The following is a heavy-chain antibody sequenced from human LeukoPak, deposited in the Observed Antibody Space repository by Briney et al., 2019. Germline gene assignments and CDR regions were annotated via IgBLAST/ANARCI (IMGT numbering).Heavy chain of an antibody. D-gene: IGHD5-12*01. CDR2: IYYSGST. V-gene: IGHV4-34*01. Sequence: SETLSLTCAVYGGSFSGYYWGWIRQPPGKGLEWIGSIYYSGSTYYNPSLKSRVTISVDTSKNQFSLKPSSVTAADTAAYYCVGWDIAYRGYFDYWGQGTLVTVSS. CDR1: GGSFSGYY. CDR3: VGWDIAYRGYFDY. J-gene: IGHJ4*02.